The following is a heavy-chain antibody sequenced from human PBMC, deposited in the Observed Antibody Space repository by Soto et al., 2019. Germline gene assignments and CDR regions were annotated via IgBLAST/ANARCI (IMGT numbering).Heavy chain of an antibody. CDR1: GFTFSSYG. V-gene: IGHV3-30*18. CDR3: AKDDVMFWQLLDY. CDR2: ISYDGSNK. D-gene: IGHD3-10*02. J-gene: IGHJ4*02. Sequence: QVQLVESGGGVVQPGRSLRLSCAASGFTFSSYGMHWVRQAPGKGLEWVAVISYDGSNKYYADSVKGRFTISRDNSKNTLYLQMNSLRAEDTAVYYCAKDDVMFWQLLDYWGQGTLVTVSS.